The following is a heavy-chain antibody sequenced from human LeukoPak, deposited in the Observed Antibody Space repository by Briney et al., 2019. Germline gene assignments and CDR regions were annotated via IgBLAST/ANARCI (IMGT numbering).Heavy chain of an antibody. Sequence: ASVKVSCKASGYTFTDYSMHWVRQAPGQGLEWMGWISPNSGAINYAHNFQGRVAMTRDTSISTAYLELSRLGPEDTAVYYCATSRVRLYYFDLWGQGTLVTVSS. J-gene: IGHJ4*02. V-gene: IGHV1-2*02. D-gene: IGHD5/OR15-5a*01. CDR1: GYTFTDYS. CDR2: ISPNSGAI. CDR3: ATSRVRLYYFDL.